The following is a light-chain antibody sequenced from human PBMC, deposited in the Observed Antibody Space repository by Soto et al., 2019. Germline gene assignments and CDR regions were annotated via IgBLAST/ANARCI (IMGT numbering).Light chain of an antibody. Sequence: QSVLTQPPSASGSPGQSVTISCTGTSSDVGGYNYVSWYQQHPGKAPKLIIFEVRRRPSGVPDRFSGSKSGNTASLTVSGLHAEDEAHYYCFSYADFDTYVFGTGTKLTVL. CDR1: SSDVGGYNY. CDR3: FSYADFDTYV. J-gene: IGLJ1*01. CDR2: EVR. V-gene: IGLV2-8*01.